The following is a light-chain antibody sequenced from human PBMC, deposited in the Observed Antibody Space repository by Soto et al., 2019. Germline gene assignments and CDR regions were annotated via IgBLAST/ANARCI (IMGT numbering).Light chain of an antibody. V-gene: IGKV1-5*03. Sequence: DIKMTQSPSTLSASVRDRVTITCRASQSTSTWLAWYQHKPGKAPNLLIYKASSLESGVPSRFSGSGSGTEFTLTISSLQPDDVATYYCQQYGRYRTFGQGTKVEIK. J-gene: IGKJ1*01. CDR1: QSTSTW. CDR2: KAS. CDR3: QQYGRYRT.